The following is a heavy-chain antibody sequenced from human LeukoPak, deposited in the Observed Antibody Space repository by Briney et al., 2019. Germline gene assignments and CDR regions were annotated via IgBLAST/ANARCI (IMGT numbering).Heavy chain of an antibody. D-gene: IGHD2-8*01. CDR3: ARDQGLMFFDN. CDR1: GFTFSNYW. V-gene: IGHV3-7*01. Sequence: GGSLRLSCAASGFTFSNYWMSWVRQAPGKGLEYVANIKQDGSEKYYVDSVKGRFTISRDNAKSSLYLQMNSLRAEDTAVYYCARDQGLMFFDNWGQGTLVTVSS. CDR2: IKQDGSEK. J-gene: IGHJ4*02.